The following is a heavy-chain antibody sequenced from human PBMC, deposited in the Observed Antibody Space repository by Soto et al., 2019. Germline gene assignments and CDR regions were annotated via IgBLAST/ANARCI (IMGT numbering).Heavy chain of an antibody. CDR2: IFHSGST. J-gene: IGHJ4*02. CDR1: GDSISSSNW. D-gene: IGHD1-26*01. CDR3: AASGSHYFHLDS. Sequence: PSKPLSLPCAVFGDSISSSNWWRWVRQPPGKGLEWIGEIFHSGSTNYNPSLKSRVTISVDKSNNQFSLKLNSVTAADTAVYYCAASGSHYFHLDSWGQGTLVTVSS. V-gene: IGHV4-4*02.